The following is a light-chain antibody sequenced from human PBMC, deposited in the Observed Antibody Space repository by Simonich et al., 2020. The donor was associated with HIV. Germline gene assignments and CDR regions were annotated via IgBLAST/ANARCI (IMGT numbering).Light chain of an antibody. CDR2: GAS. J-gene: IGKJ1*01. CDR3: QQYNKWPPWT. CDR1: RSVSSN. V-gene: IGKV3-15*01. Sequence: EIVMTQSPATLSVSPGERATLSCRASRSVSSNLAWYQQKPGQAPRLLIYGASTRATGSPARFSGSGSGTEFNLTISSMQSEDLAVYYCQQYNKWPPWTFGQGTKVEIK.